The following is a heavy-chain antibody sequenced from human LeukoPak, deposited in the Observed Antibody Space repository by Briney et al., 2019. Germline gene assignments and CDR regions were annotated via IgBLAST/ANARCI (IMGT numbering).Heavy chain of an antibody. CDR2: IYSGGST. V-gene: IGHV3-66*01. CDR1: EFSVGSNY. CDR3: ARGLYSSGFIDY. D-gene: IGHD6-19*01. J-gene: IGHJ4*02. Sequence: GGSLRLSCAASEFSVGSNYMTWVRQAPGKGLEWVSLIYSGGSTYYADSVKGRFTISRDNSKNTLYLQMNSLRAEDTAVYYCARGLYSSGFIDYWGQGTLVTVSS.